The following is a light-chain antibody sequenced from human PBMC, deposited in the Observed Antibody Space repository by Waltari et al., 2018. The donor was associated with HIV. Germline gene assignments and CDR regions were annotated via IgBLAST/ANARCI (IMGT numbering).Light chain of an antibody. CDR1: QSVGGN. V-gene: IGKV3-15*01. CDR3: QQYNGLPQT. CDR2: GAT. J-gene: IGKJ1*01. Sequence: EIVLTQSPDTLSVSPGDRATLSCRASQSVGGNLAWYQVRPGQTPSLLIYGATSRTTGFPARFSGRGSGTEFTLTISGLQSEDFAIYYCQQYNGLPQTFGQGTRV.